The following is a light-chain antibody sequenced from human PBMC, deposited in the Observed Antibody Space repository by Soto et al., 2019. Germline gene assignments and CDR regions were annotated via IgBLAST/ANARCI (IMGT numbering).Light chain of an antibody. Sequence: DIVMTQSPLSLPVSPGEPASISCRSSQSLLSRSGYNSLEWYLLKPGQSPQLLIYLSSIRASGVPDRFSGSGSGTDFTLKISRVEAEDVGVYYCMQALQTPRTFGQGTTVEIK. J-gene: IGKJ1*01. CDR1: QSLLSRSGYNS. CDR2: LSS. CDR3: MQALQTPRT. V-gene: IGKV2-28*01.